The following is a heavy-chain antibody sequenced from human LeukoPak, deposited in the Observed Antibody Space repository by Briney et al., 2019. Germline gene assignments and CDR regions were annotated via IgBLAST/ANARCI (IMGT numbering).Heavy chain of an antibody. CDR1: GDSVSSNSAA. V-gene: IGHV6-1*01. Sequence: SQTLSLTCALSGDSVSSNSAAWDWVRQSPSRGLEWLGRTYYRSKWYNDYAVSVKSLITINPDTSKNQFSLQLNSVTPEDTAVYYCARAVHCSSTSCFQYWFDPWGQGTLVTVSS. D-gene: IGHD2-2*01. CDR3: ARAVHCSSTSCFQYWFDP. CDR2: TYYRSKWYN. J-gene: IGHJ5*02.